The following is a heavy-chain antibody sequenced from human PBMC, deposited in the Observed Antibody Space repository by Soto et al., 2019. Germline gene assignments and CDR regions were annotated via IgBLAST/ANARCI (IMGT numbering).Heavy chain of an antibody. D-gene: IGHD6-19*01. V-gene: IGHV5-51*01. CDR2: IYPGDSDT. CDR1: GYSFTSYW. Sequence: EVQLVQSGAEVKKPGESLKISCKGSGYSFTSYWIGWVRQMPGKGLEWMGIIYPGDSDTRYSPSFQGQVTISADKSISTAYLQWSSLKASDTAMYYCARHEILGGVSSGWHPYYYYGMDVWGQGTTVTVSS. J-gene: IGHJ6*02. CDR3: ARHEILGGVSSGWHPYYYYGMDV.